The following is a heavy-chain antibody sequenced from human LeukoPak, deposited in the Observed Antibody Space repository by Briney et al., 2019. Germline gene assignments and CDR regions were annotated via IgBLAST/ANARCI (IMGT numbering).Heavy chain of an antibody. CDR3: ARQGGLWLRAPFDY. CDR1: GGSVSSSTYY. J-gene: IGHJ4*02. V-gene: IGHV4-39*01. Sequence: PSETLSLTCTVSGGSVSSSTYYWGWIRQPPGKGLEWIGSMYYTGSTYYNPSLQSRVTISVDTFKNQFSLRLTSVTASDTAVYYCARQGGLWLRAPFDYWGQGTLVIVSS. CDR2: MYYTGST. D-gene: IGHD5-18*01.